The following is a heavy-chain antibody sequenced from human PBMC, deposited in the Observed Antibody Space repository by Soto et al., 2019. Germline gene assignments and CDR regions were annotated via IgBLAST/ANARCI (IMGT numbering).Heavy chain of an antibody. Sequence: WASVKVSCKASGYTFTSYGISWVRQAPGQGLEWMGWISAYNGNTNYAQKLQGRVTMTTDTSTSTAYMELRSLRSDDTAVYYCARDLKFSASGGGFGYWGQGTLVTVSS. D-gene: IGHD2-15*01. V-gene: IGHV1-18*01. CDR3: ARDLKFSASGGGFGY. J-gene: IGHJ4*02. CDR1: GYTFTSYG. CDR2: ISAYNGNT.